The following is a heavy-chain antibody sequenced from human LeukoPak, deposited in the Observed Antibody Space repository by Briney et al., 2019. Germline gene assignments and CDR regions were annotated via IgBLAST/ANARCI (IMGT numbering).Heavy chain of an antibody. CDR2: IYNSGST. Sequence: SDTLSLTRTVSGASISSHYWSWIRQPPGKGLEWLGYIYNSGSTNYKPPRKSRAPTSLNTSKNHFSLKLTSFHAATPPVYFCARDEYAVFDAFDVWGQGKVVTVSS. D-gene: IGHD2-2*01. CDR3: ARDEYAVFDAFDV. V-gene: IGHV4-59*08. CDR1: GASISSHY. J-gene: IGHJ3*01.